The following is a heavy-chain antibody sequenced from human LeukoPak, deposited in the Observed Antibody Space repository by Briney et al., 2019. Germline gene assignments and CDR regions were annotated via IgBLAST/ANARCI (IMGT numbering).Heavy chain of an antibody. CDR1: AYSITSGYY. Sequence: PSETLSLTCTISAYSITSGYYWGWIRQPPGKGLECIGSVYHSGDTYYNPSLKSRVTISVDTSENQFSLKLTSVTAADTALYFCARHSRRCSSTTCDTGAFDIWGPGTVVTVSS. J-gene: IGHJ3*02. V-gene: IGHV4-38-2*02. CDR3: ARHSRRCSSTTCDTGAFDI. CDR2: VYHSGDT. D-gene: IGHD2-2*02.